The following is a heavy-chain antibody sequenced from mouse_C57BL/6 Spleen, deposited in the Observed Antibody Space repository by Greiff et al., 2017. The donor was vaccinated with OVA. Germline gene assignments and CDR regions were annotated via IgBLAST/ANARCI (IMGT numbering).Heavy chain of an antibody. Sequence: QVQLQQSGAELVRPGASVKLSCKASGYTFTDYYINWVKQRPGQGLEWIARIYPGSGNTYYNEKFKGKATLTAEKSSSTAYMQLSSLTSEDTAVYYCARWGVNTVVESLYWYFDVWGTGTTVTVSS. CDR3: ARWGVNTVVESLYWYFDV. J-gene: IGHJ1*03. V-gene: IGHV1-76*01. CDR2: IYPGSGNT. D-gene: IGHD1-1*01. CDR1: GYTFTDYY.